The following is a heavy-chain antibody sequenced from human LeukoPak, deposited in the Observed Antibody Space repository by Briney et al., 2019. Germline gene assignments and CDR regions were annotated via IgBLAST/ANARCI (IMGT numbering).Heavy chain of an antibody. CDR2: INPSGGST. V-gene: IGHV1-46*01. CDR3: ARGPIVVEYFDI. D-gene: IGHD3-22*01. J-gene: IGHJ3*02. CDR1: GYTFTSYY. Sequence: GASVKVSCKASGYTFTSYYMHWVRQAPGQGLEWMGIINPSGGSTSYAQKFQGRVTITADESTSTAYMELSSLRSEDTAVYYCARGPIVVEYFDIWGQGTMVTVSS.